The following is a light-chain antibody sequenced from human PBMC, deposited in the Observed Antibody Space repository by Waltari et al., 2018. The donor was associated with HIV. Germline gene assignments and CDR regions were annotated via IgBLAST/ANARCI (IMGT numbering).Light chain of an antibody. J-gene: IGLJ3*02. V-gene: IGLV1-44*01. CDR1: SSNIGSDT. CDR3: CSYAGSSNWV. Sequence: QSVLTQPPSASGTPGQRVTISCSGSSSNIGSDTVNWYQQLPGTAPKLLIYSNNQRPSGVSNRFSGSKSGNTASLTISGLQAEDEADYYCCSYAGSSNWVFGGGTKLTVL. CDR2: SNN.